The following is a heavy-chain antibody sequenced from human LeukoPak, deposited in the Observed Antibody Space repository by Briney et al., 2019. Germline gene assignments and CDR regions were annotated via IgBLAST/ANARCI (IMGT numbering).Heavy chain of an antibody. V-gene: IGHV1-2*02. Sequence: ASVKVSCKASGYTFTGYYVHWVRQAPGQGLEWMGWINPNSGGTNYAQKFQGRVTMTRDTSISTAYMELSRLRSDDTAVYYCAIDHLGSTAGYDYWGQGTLVTVSS. CDR3: AIDHLGSTAGYDY. CDR2: INPNSGGT. D-gene: IGHD5/OR15-5a*01. CDR1: GYTFTGYY. J-gene: IGHJ4*02.